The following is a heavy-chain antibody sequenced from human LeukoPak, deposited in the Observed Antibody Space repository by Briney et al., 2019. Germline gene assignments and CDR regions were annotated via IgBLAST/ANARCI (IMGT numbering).Heavy chain of an antibody. V-gene: IGHV3-73*01. CDR1: GFTFSDSA. CDR3: ARGGIVVVPAATYYYYGMDV. Sequence: GGSLRLSCAASGFTFSDSAIHWVRQASGKGLEWVGRIRSKANNYATAYAASVKGRFTISRDDSKNTAYLQMNSLRAEDTALYHCARGGIVVVPAATYYYYGMDVWGQGTTVTVSS. CDR2: IRSKANNYAT. D-gene: IGHD2-2*01. J-gene: IGHJ6*02.